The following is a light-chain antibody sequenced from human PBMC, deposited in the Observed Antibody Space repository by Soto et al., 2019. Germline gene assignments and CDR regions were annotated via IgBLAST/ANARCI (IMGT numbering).Light chain of an antibody. J-gene: IGKJ5*01. CDR3: KQYGSSPIT. CDR1: QSVSSSY. V-gene: IGKV3-20*01. Sequence: EIVLTQSPGTLSLSPGERATLSCRASQSVSSSYLAWYQQKPGQAPRLLIHGASSRAAGIQDTFSGSGSGTDFTLTIRRLEPGDFAVYYCKQYGSSPITFGQGTRLEIK. CDR2: GAS.